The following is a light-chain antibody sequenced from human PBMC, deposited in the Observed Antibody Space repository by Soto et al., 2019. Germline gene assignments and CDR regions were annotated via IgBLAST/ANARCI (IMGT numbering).Light chain of an antibody. Sequence: QSALTQPPSASGSPGQSVTISCTGTSGDVGGYNYVSWYQQHPGKAPKLIIYDVSERPSGVPDRFSGSKSGNTASLTVSGLQAEDEADYYCTSYAGMSNLCVFGTGTKVTVL. V-gene: IGLV2-8*01. CDR1: SGDVGGYNY. CDR2: DVS. CDR3: TSYAGMSNLCV. J-gene: IGLJ1*01.